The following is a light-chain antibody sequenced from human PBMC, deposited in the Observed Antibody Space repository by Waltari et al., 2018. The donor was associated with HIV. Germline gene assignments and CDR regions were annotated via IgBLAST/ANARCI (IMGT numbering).Light chain of an antibody. CDR2: AAS. V-gene: IGKV3-20*01. CDR3: RQYGGSPPVT. J-gene: IGKJ5*01. CDR1: QGGSSTF. Sequence: VMKQAPGTLSLSPGKRATSSCRASQGGSSTFLAWCHQPPGYAPRLLIYAASSRATGFPDSFSVRGSGTDFTLTISRLEPEDFAVYYCRQYGGSPPVTFGQGTRLEI.